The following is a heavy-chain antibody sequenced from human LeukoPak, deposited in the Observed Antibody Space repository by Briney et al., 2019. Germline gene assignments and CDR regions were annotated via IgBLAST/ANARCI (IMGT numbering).Heavy chain of an antibody. D-gene: IGHD4-17*01. J-gene: IGHJ2*01. CDR3: ASFDYGDYWYFDL. V-gene: IGHV4-30-4*01. CDR2: IYYSGST. Sequence: SETLSLTCTVSGGSISSGDCYWSWIRQPPGKGLEWIGYIYYSGSTYYNPSLKSRVTISVDTSKNQFSLKLSSVTAADTAVYYCASFDYGDYWYFDLWGRGTLVTVSS. CDR1: GGSISSGDCY.